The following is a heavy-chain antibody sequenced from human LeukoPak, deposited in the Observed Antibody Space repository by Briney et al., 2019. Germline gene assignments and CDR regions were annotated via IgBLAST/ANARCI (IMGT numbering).Heavy chain of an antibody. Sequence: PGGSLRLSCAASGFTFSNYAMTWVRQAPGKGLEWVSAITATSDTTYYVDSVKGRFTISRDNSKVTLYLQMNSLRAEDTALYCCAKRRSYSGYDIDYWGQGTLVTVSS. V-gene: IGHV3-23*01. CDR1: GFTFSNYA. D-gene: IGHD5-12*01. J-gene: IGHJ4*02. CDR2: ITATSDTT. CDR3: AKRRSYSGYDIDY.